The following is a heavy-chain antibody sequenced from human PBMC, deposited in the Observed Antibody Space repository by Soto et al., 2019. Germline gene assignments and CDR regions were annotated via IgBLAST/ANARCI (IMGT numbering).Heavy chain of an antibody. CDR2: ISDDGSNK. CDR1: GFTFSSYG. J-gene: IGHJ4*02. V-gene: IGHV3-30*18. Sequence: QVQLVESGGGVVQPGRSLRLSCAASGFTFSSYGMHWVRQAPGKGLEWVAVISDDGSNKYYADSVKGRFTISRDNSKNTLYLQMNSLRAEDTAVYYCAKDYIWGSDYWGQGTLVTVSS. CDR3: AKDYIWGSDY. D-gene: IGHD3-16*01.